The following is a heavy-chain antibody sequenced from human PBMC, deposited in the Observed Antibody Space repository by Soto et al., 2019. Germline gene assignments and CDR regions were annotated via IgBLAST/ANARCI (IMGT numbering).Heavy chain of an antibody. V-gene: IGHV1-69*05. D-gene: IGHD4-4*01. CDR3: ARDNDRLQLGGNYYYIMDV. J-gene: IGHJ6*02. CDR2: IIPLFRTP. Sequence: QVQLVQSGAEVKEPGSSVKVSCKASGGTFSSYAISWVRQAPGQGLEWMGGIIPLFRTPDYAQKFQGRVTVTXDXATSTAYMELSSLRFDDTAVYYCARDNDRLQLGGNYYYIMDVWGQGTTITVSS. CDR1: GGTFSSYA.